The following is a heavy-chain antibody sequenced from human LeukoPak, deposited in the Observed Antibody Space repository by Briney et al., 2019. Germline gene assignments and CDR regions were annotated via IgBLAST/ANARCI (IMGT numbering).Heavy chain of an antibody. V-gene: IGHV4-34*01. D-gene: IGHD3-10*01. CDR2: INHSGST. CDR1: GGSFSGYY. Sequence: PSETLSLTCAVYGGSFSGYYWSWIRQPPGKGLEWIGEINHSGSTNYNPSLKSRVTISVDTSKNQFSLKLSSVTAADTAVYYCARGPASGSGSYYRYWGQGTLVTVSS. J-gene: IGHJ4*02. CDR3: ARGPASGSGSYYRY.